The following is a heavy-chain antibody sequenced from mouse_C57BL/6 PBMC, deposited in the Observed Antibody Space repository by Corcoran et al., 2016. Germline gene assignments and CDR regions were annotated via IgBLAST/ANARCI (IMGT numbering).Heavy chain of an antibody. CDR3: ASYGSSTYYYAMDY. V-gene: IGHV1-26*01. Sequence: EVQLQQSGPELVKPGASVKISCKASGYTFTDYYMNWVKQSHGKSLEWIGDINPNNGGTSYNQKFKGKATLTVDKSSSTAYMELRSLTSEDSAVYYCASYGSSTYYYAMDYWGQGTSVTVS. D-gene: IGHD1-1*01. CDR2: INPNNGGT. J-gene: IGHJ4*01. CDR1: GYTFTDYY.